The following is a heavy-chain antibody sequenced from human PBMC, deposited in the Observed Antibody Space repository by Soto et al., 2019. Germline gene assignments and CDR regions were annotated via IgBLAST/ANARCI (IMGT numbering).Heavy chain of an antibody. J-gene: IGHJ4*02. D-gene: IGHD6-19*01. CDR2: INHSGST. V-gene: IGHV4-34*01. Sequence: ASETLSLTCAVYGGSFSGYYWSWIRQPPGKGLEWIGEINHSGSTDYNPSLKSRVTISVDTSKNQFSLKLSSVTAADTAVYYCSASPVAVAGQNFDYWGQGNQVTVSS. CDR3: SASPVAVAGQNFDY. CDR1: GGSFSGYY.